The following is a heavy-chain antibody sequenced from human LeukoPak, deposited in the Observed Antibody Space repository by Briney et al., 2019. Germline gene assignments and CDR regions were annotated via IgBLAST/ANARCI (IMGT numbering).Heavy chain of an antibody. CDR1: GFTFSSYS. Sequence: TGGSLRLSCAASGFTFSSYSMNWVRQAPGKGLEWVSYISYSSSTIYYADSVKGRFTISRDNAKNSLYLQMNSLGAEDTAVYYCARDYYMDVWGKGTTVTVSS. J-gene: IGHJ6*03. V-gene: IGHV3-48*01. CDR2: ISYSSSTI. CDR3: ARDYYMDV.